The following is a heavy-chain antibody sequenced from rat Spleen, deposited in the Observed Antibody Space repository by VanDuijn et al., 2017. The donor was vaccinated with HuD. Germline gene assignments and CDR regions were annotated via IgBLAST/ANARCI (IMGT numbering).Heavy chain of an antibody. Sequence: EVQLQESGPGLVKPSQSLSLTCSVTGYSITSGYGWNWIRKFPGNKMEWMGYIDYSGRTSYNPSLKSRISITRDTSKNQFFLQLNSVTTEDTATYYCTRGLSMSSTNYYYALFAYWGQGTLVTVSS. CDR1: GYSITSGY. CDR2: IDYSGRT. CDR3: TRGLSMSSTNYYYALFAY. V-gene: IGHV3-1*01. D-gene: IGHD1-6*01. J-gene: IGHJ3*01.